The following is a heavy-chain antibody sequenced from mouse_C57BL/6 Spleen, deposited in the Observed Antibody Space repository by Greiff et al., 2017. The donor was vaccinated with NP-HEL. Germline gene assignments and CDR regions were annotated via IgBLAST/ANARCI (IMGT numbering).Heavy chain of an antibody. D-gene: IGHD2-1*01. J-gene: IGHJ4*01. V-gene: IGHV14-3*01. CDR2: IDPANGTT. Sequence: VQLQQSVAELVRPGASVKLSCTASGFNIENTYMHWVKQRPEQGLEWIGRIDPANGTTKYAPKFQGKATITADTSSNTAYLQLSSPTSEDTAIYYCARGGNLYYYAMDYWGQGTSVTVSS. CDR3: ARGGNLYYYAMDY. CDR1: GFNIENTY.